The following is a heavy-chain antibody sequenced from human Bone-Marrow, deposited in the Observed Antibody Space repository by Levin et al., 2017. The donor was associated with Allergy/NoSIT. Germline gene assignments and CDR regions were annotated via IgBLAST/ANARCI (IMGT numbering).Heavy chain of an antibody. D-gene: IGHD6-19*01. CDR2: INSDGSST. CDR3: ARLGEGQERWLVQWPHRADAFDI. Sequence: PPGGSLRLSCAASGFTFSSYWMHWVRQAPGKGLVWVSRINSDGSSTSYADSVKGRFTISRDNAKNTLYLQMNSLRAEDTAVYYCARLGEGQERWLVQWPHRADAFDIWGQGTMVTVSS. J-gene: IGHJ3*02. V-gene: IGHV3-74*01. CDR1: GFTFSSYW.